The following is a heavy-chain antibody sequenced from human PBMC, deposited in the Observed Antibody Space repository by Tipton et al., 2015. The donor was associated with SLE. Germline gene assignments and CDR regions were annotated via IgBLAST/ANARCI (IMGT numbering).Heavy chain of an antibody. V-gene: IGHV3-21*01. D-gene: IGHD6-13*01. J-gene: IGHJ6*02. CDR2: ISSSSSYI. CDR1: GFTFSSYS. Sequence: SLRLSCAASGFTFSSYSMNWVRQAPGKGLEWVSSISSSSSYIYYADSVKGRFTTSRDNAKNTLYLQMNSLRAEDTAVYYCARDSSSWDNYYYGMDVWGQGTTVTVSS. CDR3: ARDSSSWDNYYYGMDV.